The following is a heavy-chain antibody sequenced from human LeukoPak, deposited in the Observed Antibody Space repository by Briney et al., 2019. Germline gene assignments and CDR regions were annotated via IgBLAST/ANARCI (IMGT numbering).Heavy chain of an antibody. J-gene: IGHJ4*02. Sequence: GGSLRLSCAASGFSFSIYYMHWVRQAPGKGLVWVSRINSDGTATVYADSVRGRFTISRDNAKYTLYLQMNSLRAEDTAVYYCVLYGLGSPHWGQGTLVTVSS. CDR3: VLYGLGSPH. CDR2: INSDGTAT. CDR1: GFSFSIYY. V-gene: IGHV3-74*01. D-gene: IGHD3-10*01.